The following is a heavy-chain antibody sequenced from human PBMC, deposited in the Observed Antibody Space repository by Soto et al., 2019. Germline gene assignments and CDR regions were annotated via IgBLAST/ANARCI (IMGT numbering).Heavy chain of an antibody. CDR1: GAAIRSNDYY. J-gene: IGHJ5*02. V-gene: IGHV4-30-4*08. CDR3: VRTAREGAIAPHWFDR. D-gene: IGHD2-21*02. Sequence: SETLSLTCTVSGAAIRSNDYYWSRIRQAPGQGLEWIGYVYYTGSTYYNPSLISRLTISVDTSKNQFSLKLTSVTAAETAVYYCVRTAREGAIAPHWFDRWGQGTQVTVS. CDR2: VYYTGST.